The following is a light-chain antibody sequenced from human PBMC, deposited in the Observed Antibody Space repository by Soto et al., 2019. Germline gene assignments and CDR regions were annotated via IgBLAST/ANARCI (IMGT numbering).Light chain of an antibody. CDR2: KAS. Sequence: DIQMTQSPSTLYASVGDRVTITCRASQSIDKWLAWYQQKPGKAPKLLIYKASILQSGVPSRFSGSGSGTELTLTISSLQPDDVGSYFCQQYNRFSWTFGQGTKVEIK. V-gene: IGKV1-5*03. J-gene: IGKJ1*01. CDR3: QQYNRFSWT. CDR1: QSIDKW.